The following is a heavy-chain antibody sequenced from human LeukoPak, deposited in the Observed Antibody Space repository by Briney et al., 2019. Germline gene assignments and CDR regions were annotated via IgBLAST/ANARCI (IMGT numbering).Heavy chain of an antibody. CDR1: GFTFSSYA. Sequence: GGSLRLSCAASGFTFSSYAMHWVRQAPGKGLEWVALISYDGSNTYYGDSVKGRFTISRDNSKDTLSLQMNSLRAEDTAVYYCARGYDTLTGYYTASGYWGQGTLVTVSS. V-gene: IGHV3-30-3*01. J-gene: IGHJ4*02. CDR2: ISYDGSNT. CDR3: ARGYDTLTGYYTASGY. D-gene: IGHD3-9*01.